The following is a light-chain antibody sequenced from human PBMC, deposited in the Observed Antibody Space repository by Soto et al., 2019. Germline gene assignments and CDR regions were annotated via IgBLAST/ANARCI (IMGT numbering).Light chain of an antibody. CDR3: QQSYTSPPT. CDR1: QSITTY. CDR2: AAS. J-gene: IGKJ2*01. V-gene: IGKV1-39*01. Sequence: DIQMTQSPSSLSASVGDRVTITCRASQSITTYLNWYQQKPWTAPKVLIHAASSLQSGVPSRFSGSGSGTDFTLTIGSLQPEDFATYYCQQSYTSPPTFGQGTKLEIK.